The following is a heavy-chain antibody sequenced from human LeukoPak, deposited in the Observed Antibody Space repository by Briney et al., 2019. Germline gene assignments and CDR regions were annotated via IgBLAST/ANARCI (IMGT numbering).Heavy chain of an antibody. CDR3: AKSTGTLSGIDFFSDH. Sequence: PGGSLRLSCAASGFTFTSYGMHWVRQAPGKGLQWVAYIRHDETTIYYADSVKGRFTISRDASKNTLYLQMNSLRPEDTAVYYCAKSTGTLSGIDFFSDHWGQGTLVTVSS. CDR1: GFTFTSYG. J-gene: IGHJ4*02. D-gene: IGHD4-17*01. CDR2: IRHDETTI. V-gene: IGHV3-30*02.